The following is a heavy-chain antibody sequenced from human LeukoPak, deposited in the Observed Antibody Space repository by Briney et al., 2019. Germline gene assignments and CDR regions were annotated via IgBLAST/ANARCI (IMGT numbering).Heavy chain of an antibody. CDR1: GFTFSSYS. Sequence: GGSLRLSCAASGFTFSSYSMNWVRQAPGKGLEWVSSIGSTSNYIYYSDSVKGRFTISRDNSKNTLYLQMNSLRADDTAVYYCARDGRNYYDRSGYYSALAYWGQGTLVTVSS. V-gene: IGHV3-21*01. D-gene: IGHD3-22*01. CDR2: IGSTSNYI. CDR3: ARDGRNYYDRSGYYSALAY. J-gene: IGHJ4*02.